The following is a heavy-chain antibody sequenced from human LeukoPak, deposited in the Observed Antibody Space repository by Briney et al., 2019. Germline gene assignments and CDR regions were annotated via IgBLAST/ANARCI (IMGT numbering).Heavy chain of an antibody. CDR2: IYSGGST. Sequence: GGSLRLSCAASGFTFSSYSMNWVRQAPGKGLEWVSVIYSGGSTYYADSVKGRFTISRDNSKNTLYLQMNSLRAEDTAVYYCASPPLYYDSSGYWGPYYFDYWGQGTLVTVSS. CDR3: ASPPLYYDSSGYWGPYYFDY. V-gene: IGHV3-66*01. CDR1: GFTFSSYS. D-gene: IGHD3-22*01. J-gene: IGHJ4*02.